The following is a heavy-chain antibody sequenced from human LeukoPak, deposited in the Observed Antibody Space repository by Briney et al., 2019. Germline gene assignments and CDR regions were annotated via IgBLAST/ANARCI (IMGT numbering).Heavy chain of an antibody. CDR2: IYYTGST. Sequence: SGTLSLTCAVSGDSISSNNWWGWVRQPPGRGLEWIGEIYYTGSTNYNPSLKSRVTISLDKSKNQFSLKLSSVTAADTAVYYCASSMVRGYNDYWGQGTLVTVSS. J-gene: IGHJ4*02. CDR3: ASSMVRGYNDY. V-gene: IGHV4-4*02. D-gene: IGHD3-10*01. CDR1: GDSISSNNW.